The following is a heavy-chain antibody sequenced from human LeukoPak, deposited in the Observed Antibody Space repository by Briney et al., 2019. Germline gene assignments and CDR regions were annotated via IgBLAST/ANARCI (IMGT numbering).Heavy chain of an antibody. CDR2: IYFSGST. V-gene: IGHV4-4*07. CDR3: ARVPYSSNYFYFDY. J-gene: IGHJ4*02. Sequence: SETLSLTCTVSGASISSYYWSWIRQPAGKGLEWIGRIYFSGSTTYNPSLKSRVTMSVDTSKNQFSLKLSSVTAADTAVYYCARVPYSSNYFYFDYWGQGTLVTVPS. D-gene: IGHD6-13*01. CDR1: GASISSYY.